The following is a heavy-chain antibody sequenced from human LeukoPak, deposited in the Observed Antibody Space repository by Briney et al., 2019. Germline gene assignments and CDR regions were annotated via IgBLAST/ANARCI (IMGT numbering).Heavy chain of an antibody. J-gene: IGHJ4*02. V-gene: IGHV3-23*01. Sequence: GGSLRLSCEASGFTFSSYAMNWVRQAPGKGLEWVSVISGSTSSTYYADSVKGRFTISRDTAKNSLYLQMNSLRAEDTALYYCARLKAAAGSNFDYWGQGTLVTVSS. D-gene: IGHD6-13*01. CDR1: GFTFSSYA. CDR3: ARLKAAAGSNFDY. CDR2: ISGSTSST.